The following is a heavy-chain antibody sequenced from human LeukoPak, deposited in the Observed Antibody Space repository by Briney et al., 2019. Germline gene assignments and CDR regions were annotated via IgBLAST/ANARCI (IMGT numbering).Heavy chain of an antibody. CDR1: GFTFSSYA. CDR3: AKEVAYYYDSSGYYYQY. CDR2: VSGSGGST. D-gene: IGHD3-22*01. J-gene: IGHJ4*02. Sequence: GGSLRLSCAASGFTFSSYAMSWVRQAPGKGLEWVSGVSGSGGSTYYADSVKGRFTISRDNSKNTLYLQMNSLRAEGTAVYYCAKEVAYYYDSSGYYYQYWGQGTLVTVSS. V-gene: IGHV3-23*01.